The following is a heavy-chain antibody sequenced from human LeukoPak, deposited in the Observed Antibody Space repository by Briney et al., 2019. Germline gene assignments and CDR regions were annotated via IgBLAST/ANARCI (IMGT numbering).Heavy chain of an antibody. CDR1: GYTFTSYY. CDR3: ARGPGGYDFWVDY. J-gene: IGHJ4*02. CDR2: INPSDGST. V-gene: IGHV1-46*01. D-gene: IGHD3-3*01. Sequence: ASVKVSCKASGYTFTSYYMHWVRQAPGQGLEWMGMINPSDGSTTYGQKFQGRVTMTRDTSTSTVYMEVGSLRSEDTAVYYCARGPGGYDFWVDYWGQGTLVTVSS.